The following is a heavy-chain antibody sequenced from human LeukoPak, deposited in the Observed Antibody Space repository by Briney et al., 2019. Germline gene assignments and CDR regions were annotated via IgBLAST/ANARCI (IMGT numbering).Heavy chain of an antibody. Sequence: GRSLSLSCAASGFTFDDHAMHWVRQAPGKGLEWVSGISRNSGSIGYADSVKGRFTISRDNAKNSLSLQMNSLRAEDTALYYCVKSLVGATSYYYGLNVWGQGTPVTVSS. CDR2: ISRNSGSI. V-gene: IGHV3-9*01. CDR3: VKSLVGATSYYYGLNV. CDR1: GFTFDDHA. D-gene: IGHD1-26*01. J-gene: IGHJ6*02.